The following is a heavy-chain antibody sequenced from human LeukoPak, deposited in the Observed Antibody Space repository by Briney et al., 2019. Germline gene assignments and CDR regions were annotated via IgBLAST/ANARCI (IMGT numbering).Heavy chain of an antibody. V-gene: IGHV1-2*02. Sequence: ASVEVSCKASGYTFTGYYMHWVRQAPGQGLEWMGWINPNSGVTNYPQKFQGRVTMTRDTSITTAYMELSSLRSDDTAVYYCARVDHYGDYTNYWGQGTLVTVSS. CDR1: GYTFTGYY. D-gene: IGHD4-17*01. CDR2: INPNSGVT. J-gene: IGHJ4*02. CDR3: ARVDHYGDYTNY.